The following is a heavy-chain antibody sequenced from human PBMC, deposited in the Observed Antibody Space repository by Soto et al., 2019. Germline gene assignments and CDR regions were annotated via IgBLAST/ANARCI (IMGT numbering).Heavy chain of an antibody. D-gene: IGHD3-10*01. CDR2: ISWNSGSI. V-gene: IGHV3-9*01. J-gene: IGHJ6*03. CDR1: GFTFDDYA. CDR3: AKDGKFYGSGSYYYYYYMDV. Sequence: SLKISCAASGFTFDDYAMHWVRQAPGKGLEWVSGISWNSGSIGYADSVKGRFTISRDNAKNSLYLQMNSLRAEDTALYYCAKDGKFYGSGSYYYYYYMDVWGKGTTVTVSS.